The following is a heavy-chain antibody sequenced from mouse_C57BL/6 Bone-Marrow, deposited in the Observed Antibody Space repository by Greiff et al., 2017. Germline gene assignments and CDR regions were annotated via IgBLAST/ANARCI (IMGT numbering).Heavy chain of an antibody. CDR2: MHPNGGSP. V-gene: IGHV1-64*01. CDR3: ARSYDYDDYTMDY. CDR1: GYTSTNYW. Sequence: QVQLQQPGAELVKPGAPVKLSCKVSGYTSTNYWMHWVKQRLGQGLEWIGMMHPNGGSPDYNEKFKSEATLSVDKSSRTAYMELSSLTSEDSAVYYCARSYDYDDYTMDYWGEGTSVTVSS. D-gene: IGHD2-4*01. J-gene: IGHJ4*01.